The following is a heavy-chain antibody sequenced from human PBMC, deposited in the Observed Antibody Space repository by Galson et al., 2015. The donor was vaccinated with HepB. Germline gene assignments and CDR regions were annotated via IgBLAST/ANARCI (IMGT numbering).Heavy chain of an antibody. CDR3: ARGYCSSTSRYDQYYNWFDP. V-gene: IGHV1-18*04. J-gene: IGHJ5*02. Sequence: SVKVSCKASGYTFTSYGISWVRQASGQGLEWMGWISAYNGNTNYAQKLQGRVTMTTDTSTSTAYMELRSLRSDDTAVYYCARGYCSSTSRYDQYYNWFDPWGQGTLVTVSS. CDR2: ISAYNGNT. D-gene: IGHD2-2*01. CDR1: GYTFTSYG.